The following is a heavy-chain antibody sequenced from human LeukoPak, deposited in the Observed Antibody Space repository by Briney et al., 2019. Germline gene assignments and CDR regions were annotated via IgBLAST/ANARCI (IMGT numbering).Heavy chain of an antibody. J-gene: IGHJ4*02. D-gene: IGHD6-13*01. CDR1: GFTFSSYS. CDR3: ARSDGIAAAGTDY. CDR2: ISSSSSTI. Sequence: GGSLRLSCAASGFTFSSYSMNWVRQAPGKGLEWVSYISSSSSTIYYADSVKGRFTISRDNAKNSLYLQMNSLRAEDTAVYYCARSDGIAAAGTDYWGQGTLVTVSS. V-gene: IGHV3-48*01.